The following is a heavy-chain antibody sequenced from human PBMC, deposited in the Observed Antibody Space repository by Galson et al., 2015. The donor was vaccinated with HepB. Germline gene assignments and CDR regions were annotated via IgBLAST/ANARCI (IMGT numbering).Heavy chain of an antibody. CDR3: AVGQYYYDNGLSHQ. Sequence: SLRLSCAASGFPFSGYTMHWVRQAPGKGLEWVALISYDGSITDYAESVKGRFTISRDNSKNTLYLQLNRLGLDDTATFYCAVGQYYYDNGLSHQWGQGTLVTVSS. CDR1: GFPFSGYT. J-gene: IGHJ4*02. V-gene: IGHV3-30*04. CDR2: ISYDGSIT. D-gene: IGHD3-22*01.